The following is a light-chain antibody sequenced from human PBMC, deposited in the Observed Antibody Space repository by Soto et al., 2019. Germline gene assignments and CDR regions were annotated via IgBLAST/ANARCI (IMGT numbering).Light chain of an antibody. CDR1: QSVSSN. CDR3: QQYSSSPYT. J-gene: IGKJ2*01. CDR2: GAS. V-gene: IGKV3-15*01. Sequence: EIVMTQSPATLSVSPGDRATLSCRASQSVSSNLAWYQQKHGQAPRLLIYGASSRATGMPARFSGSESGTEFTLTIGSLYSENFAVYYCQQYSSSPYTFGQVTNVDI.